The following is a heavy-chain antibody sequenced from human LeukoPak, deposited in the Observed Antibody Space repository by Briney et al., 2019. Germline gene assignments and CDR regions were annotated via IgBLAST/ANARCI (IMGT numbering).Heavy chain of an antibody. J-gene: IGHJ4*02. V-gene: IGHV3-21*01. CDR2: ISSSSSYI. CDR1: GFTFSSYS. CDR3: ARGTSLPLDIVVVTAIDY. D-gene: IGHD2-21*02. Sequence: GGSLRLSCAASGFTFSSYSMNWVRQAPGEGLEWVSSISSSSSYIYYADSVKGRFTISRDNAKNSLYLQMNSLRAEDTAVYYCARGTSLPLDIVVVTAIDYWGQGTLVTVSS.